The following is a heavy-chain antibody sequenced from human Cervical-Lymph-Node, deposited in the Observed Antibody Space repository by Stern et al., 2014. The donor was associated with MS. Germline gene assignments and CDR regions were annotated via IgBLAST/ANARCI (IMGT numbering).Heavy chain of an antibody. J-gene: IGHJ6*02. V-gene: IGHV1-69*18. Sequence: VQLAQSGAEVKKPGSSVKVSCKASRDTYINFCISWGRQAPGQGLELIGRIIPLFSTTEFAARVQGRLTIKADVSGHKDYIDRSSLRSEDTAVYYCARDNDDNGMDVWGQGTTVTVSS. CDR1: RDTYINFC. CDR2: IIPLFSTT. D-gene: IGHD1-1*01. CDR3: ARDNDDNGMDV.